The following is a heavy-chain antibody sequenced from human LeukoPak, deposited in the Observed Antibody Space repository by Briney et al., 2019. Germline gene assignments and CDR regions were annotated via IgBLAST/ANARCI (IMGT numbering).Heavy chain of an antibody. Sequence: GGSLRLSCAASGFIFSSYDMNWVRQAPGKGLEWVAYIRYDGSNKYYADSVKGRFTISRDNSKNPLYLQMNSLRAEDTAVYYCAKDRRPDPYSSSWLDDWGQGTLITVSS. D-gene: IGHD6-13*01. CDR2: IRYDGSNK. CDR3: AKDRRPDPYSSSWLDD. CDR1: GFIFSSYD. J-gene: IGHJ4*02. V-gene: IGHV3-30*02.